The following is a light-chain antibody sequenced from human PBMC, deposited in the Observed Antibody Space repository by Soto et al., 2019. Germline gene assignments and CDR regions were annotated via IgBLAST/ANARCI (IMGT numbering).Light chain of an antibody. CDR2: GAS. J-gene: IGKJ1*01. Sequence: DIQMTQSPSPLSASVGDRVTITCRASQSISSYLNWYQQKPGKAPKRLIYGASILQSGVPSRFSGSGSGTAFTLTISSLRPEDFATYYCLHLDSYPRTFGQGTKVDIK. V-gene: IGKV1-17*01. CDR3: LHLDSYPRT. CDR1: QSISSY.